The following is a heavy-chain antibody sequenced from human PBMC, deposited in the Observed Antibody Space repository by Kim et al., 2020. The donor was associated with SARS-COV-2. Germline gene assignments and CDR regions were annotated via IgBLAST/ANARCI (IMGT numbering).Heavy chain of an antibody. CDR2: IRSKAYGGTT. J-gene: IGHJ4*02. Sequence: GGSLRLSCTASGFTFGDYAMSWVRQAPGKGLEWVGFIRSKAYGGTTEYAASVKGRFTISRDDSKSIPYLQMNSLKTEDTAVYYCTRDDFWSGYYFYWGQGTLVTVSS. D-gene: IGHD3-3*01. CDR3: TRDDFWSGYYFY. V-gene: IGHV3-49*04. CDR1: GFTFGDYA.